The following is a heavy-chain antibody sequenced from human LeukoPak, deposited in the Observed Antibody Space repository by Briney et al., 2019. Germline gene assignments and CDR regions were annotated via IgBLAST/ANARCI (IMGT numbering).Heavy chain of an antibody. V-gene: IGHV4-4*07. CDR3: ARVPQESYCSGGTCYHHYYGMDV. D-gene: IGHD2-15*01. J-gene: IGHJ6*02. CDR2: IYTSGST. CDR1: GGSISNYF. Sequence: PSETLSLTCTVSGGSISNYFWSWIRQPAGKGLEWIGRIYTSGSTTYNPSLKSRVTISVDTSKNQFSLKLSSVTATDTAVYYCARVPQESYCSGGTCYHHYYGMDVWGQGTTVTVSS.